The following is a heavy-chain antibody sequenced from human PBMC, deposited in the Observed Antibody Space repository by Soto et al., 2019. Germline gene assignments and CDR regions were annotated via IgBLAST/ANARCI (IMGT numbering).Heavy chain of an antibody. CDR2: ISYDGDIK. Sequence: PGGPLRLSCAASGLVFSDYGVHWVRQPPGKGLEWVALISYDGDIKYYADSVKGRFTISRDNSRNTVYLQMNSLRLEDVALYYCAKDNVAAIDYWGQGTLVTVSS. D-gene: IGHD6-13*01. CDR1: GLVFSDYG. CDR3: AKDNVAAIDY. J-gene: IGHJ4*02. V-gene: IGHV3-30*18.